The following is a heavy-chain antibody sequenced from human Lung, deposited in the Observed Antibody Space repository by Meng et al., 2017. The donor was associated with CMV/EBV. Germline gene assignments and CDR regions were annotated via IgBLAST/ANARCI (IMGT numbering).Heavy chain of an antibody. J-gene: IGHJ4*02. CDR2: ISSSGSTI. CDR3: ARDRCGGDCYLHDY. CDR1: GFTFSDYY. V-gene: IGHV3-11*01. Sequence: SLNISXAASGFTFSDYYMSWIRQAPGKGLEWVSYISSSGSTIYYADSVKSRFTISRDNAKNSLYLQMNSLRAEDTAVFYCARDRCGGDCYLHDYWGQGTLVTVSS. D-gene: IGHD2-21*01.